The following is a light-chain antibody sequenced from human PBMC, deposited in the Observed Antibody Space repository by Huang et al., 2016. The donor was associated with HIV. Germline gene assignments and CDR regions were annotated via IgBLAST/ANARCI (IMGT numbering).Light chain of an antibody. J-gene: IGKJ2*01. V-gene: IGKV3D-15*01. CDR2: GAP. Sequence: EIVMTQSPATLSVSPGERATLSCRASQSFSINLAWYQQKPGQAPRLLIYGAPTRATGIPARFSGSGSGTEFTLTISSLQSEDFAVYYCQQYNNWPPDTFGQGTKLEIK. CDR3: QQYNNWPPDT. CDR1: QSFSIN.